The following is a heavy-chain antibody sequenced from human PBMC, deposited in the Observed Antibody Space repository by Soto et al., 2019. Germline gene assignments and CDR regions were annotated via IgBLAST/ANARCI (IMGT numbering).Heavy chain of an antibody. J-gene: IGHJ4*02. Sequence: QVQLQESGPGLVKPSETLSLTCTVSGGSVSSGTYYWSWIRQPPGKGLEWMGFIYYIGSTNYNPSLKSRVTISVDTSKNQFSLKLSSVTAADTAVYYCARESSGDFDYWGQGTLVTVSS. CDR3: ARESSGDFDY. D-gene: IGHD3-22*01. CDR2: IYYIGST. CDR1: GGSVSSGTYY. V-gene: IGHV4-61*01.